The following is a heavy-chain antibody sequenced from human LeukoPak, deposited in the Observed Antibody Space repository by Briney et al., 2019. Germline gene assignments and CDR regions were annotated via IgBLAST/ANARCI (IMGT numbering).Heavy chain of an antibody. J-gene: IGHJ4*02. CDR1: GGSISSSSYY. D-gene: IGHD1-26*01. Sequence: PSETLSLTCTVSGGSISSSSYYWGWIRQPPGKGLEWIGSIYYSGSTYYNPSLKSRVTISVDTSKNQFSLKLSSVTAADTAVYHCARQDLKEWELLHHPYWGQGTLVTVSS. V-gene: IGHV4-39*01. CDR3: ARQDLKEWELLHHPY. CDR2: IYYSGST.